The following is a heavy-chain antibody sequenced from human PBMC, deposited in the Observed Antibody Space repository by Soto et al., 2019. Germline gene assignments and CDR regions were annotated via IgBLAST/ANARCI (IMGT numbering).Heavy chain of an antibody. Sequence: GGSLRLSCAASGFTFSNYAMSWVRQAPGKGLEWASTISGNSDSTYYADSVKGRFRVSRDNSKNTLFLQMNSLRAEDTAIYYCAQRAIVSPVLYFDYWGQGTVVTVSS. CDR1: GFTFSNYA. CDR3: AQRAIVSPVLYFDY. CDR2: ISGNSDST. D-gene: IGHD1-26*01. V-gene: IGHV3-23*01. J-gene: IGHJ4*02.